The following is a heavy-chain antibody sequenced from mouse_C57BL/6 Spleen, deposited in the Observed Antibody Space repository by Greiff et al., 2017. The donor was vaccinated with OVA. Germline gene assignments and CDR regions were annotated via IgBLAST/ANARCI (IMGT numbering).Heavy chain of an antibody. CDR1: GYTFTSYW. D-gene: IGHD1-1*01. Sequence: QVQLQQPGAELVMPGASVKLSCKASGYTFTSYWMHWVKQRPGQGLEWIGEIDPSDSYTNYNQKFKGKSTLTVDKSSSTAYMQLSSLTSEDSAVYDCARYYYGSSYWYFDVWGTGTTVTVSA. CDR2: IDPSDSYT. V-gene: IGHV1-69*01. J-gene: IGHJ1*03. CDR3: ARYYYGSSYWYFDV.